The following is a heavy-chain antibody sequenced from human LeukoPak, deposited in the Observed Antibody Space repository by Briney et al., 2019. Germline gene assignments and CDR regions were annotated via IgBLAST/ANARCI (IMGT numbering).Heavy chain of an antibody. CDR3: ARKGATYLFDH. CDR2: IQTRGSV. CDR1: GGSISSYH. V-gene: IGHV4-4*09. J-gene: IGHJ4*02. Sequence: SETLSLTCSVSGGSISSYHWSWIRQPPGKGLEYIGYIQTRGSVNYNPSLKSRVTISADTSKNQFSLKLTSVTAADTAVYYCARKGATYLFDHWGQGTLVTVSS. D-gene: IGHD4/OR15-4a*01.